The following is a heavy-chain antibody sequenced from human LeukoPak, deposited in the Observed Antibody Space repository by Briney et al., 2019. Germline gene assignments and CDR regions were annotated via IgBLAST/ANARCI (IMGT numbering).Heavy chain of an antibody. CDR2: IYYSGST. J-gene: IGHJ6*02. D-gene: IGHD2-2*01. V-gene: IGHV4-59*01. CDR1: GGSISNYY. CDR3: AKGLQRTPYYYYGMDV. Sequence: SETLSLTCTVSGGSISNYYWSWIRQPPGKGLEWIGYIYYSGSTNYNPSLKSRVTISVDTSKNQFSLKLSSVTAADTAVYYCAKGLQRTPYYYYGMDVWGQGTTVTVSS.